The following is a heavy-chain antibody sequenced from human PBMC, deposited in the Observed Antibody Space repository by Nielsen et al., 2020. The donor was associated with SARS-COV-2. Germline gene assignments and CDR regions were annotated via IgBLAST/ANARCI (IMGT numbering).Heavy chain of an antibody. Sequence: GGSLRLSCAASGFTFSSYGMHWVRQVPGKGLEWVAVISYDGSNKYYADSVKGRFTISRDNSKNTLYLQMNSLRAEDTAVYYCAKDQGSSATSADYWGQGTLVTVSS. CDR2: ISYDGSNK. CDR1: GFTFSSYG. CDR3: AKDQGSSATSADY. D-gene: IGHD2-15*01. V-gene: IGHV3-30*18. J-gene: IGHJ4*02.